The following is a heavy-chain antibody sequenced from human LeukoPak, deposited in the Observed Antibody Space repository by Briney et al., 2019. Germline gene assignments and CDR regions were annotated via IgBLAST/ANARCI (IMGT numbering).Heavy chain of an antibody. J-gene: IGHJ4*02. CDR1: GFTFSNYW. CDR3: AKGRYESSGFNWAA. V-gene: IGHV3-7*01. D-gene: IGHD3-22*01. Sequence: GGSLRLSCAVSGFTFSNYWMTWVRQAPGKGLEWVANIKQDGSEKYYVDSVKGRFTISRDNAKSSLYLQMNSLRVEDTAVYYCAKGRYESSGFNWAAWGQGTLVTVSS. CDR2: IKQDGSEK.